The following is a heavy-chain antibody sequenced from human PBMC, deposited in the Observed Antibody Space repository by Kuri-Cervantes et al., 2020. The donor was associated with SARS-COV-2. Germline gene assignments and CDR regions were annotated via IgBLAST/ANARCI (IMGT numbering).Heavy chain of an antibody. CDR3: ARSAVSGNLYNYGLGV. CDR2: MYSSGTT. V-gene: IGHV4-39*01. D-gene: IGHD6-19*01. J-gene: IGHJ6*02. Sequence: SETLSLTCSLSRGSISSSSYYWGWIRQSPEKGLEWIGFMYSSGTTHYNPSLRSRITIFVDTSRGQFSLKLRSVTAADTAVYYCARSAVSGNLYNYGLGVWGQGTSVTVSS. CDR1: RGSISSSSYY.